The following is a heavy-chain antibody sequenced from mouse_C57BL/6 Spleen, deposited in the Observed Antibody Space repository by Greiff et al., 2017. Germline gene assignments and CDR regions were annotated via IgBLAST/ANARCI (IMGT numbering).Heavy chain of an antibody. D-gene: IGHD3-3*01. V-gene: IGHV1-26*01. CDR2: INPNNGGT. J-gene: IGHJ2*01. CDR3: ARDRLGPVDY. CDR1: GYTFTDYY. Sequence: EVQLQQSGPELVKPGASVKISCKASGYTFTDYYMNWVKQSHGKSLEWIGDINPNNGGTSYNQKFKGKATLTVDKSSSTAYMELRSLTSEDSAVYYCARDRLGPVDYWGQGTTLTVSS.